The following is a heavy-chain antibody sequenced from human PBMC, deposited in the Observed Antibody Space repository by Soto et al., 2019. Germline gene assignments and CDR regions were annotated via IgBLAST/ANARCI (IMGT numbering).Heavy chain of an antibody. D-gene: IGHD4-17*01. V-gene: IGHV4-61*01. Sequence: SETLSLTCSVSGGSVSDKTYYWSWIRQPPGKRLEWIGYVYYSGTTNYNPSLKSRVTISVDLSKNQFSLRLSSVTTADTALYYCARTTAVPNSLRSRYFFDYWGQGTLVTVPS. CDR1: GGSVSDKTYY. J-gene: IGHJ4*02. CDR2: VYYSGTT. CDR3: ARTTAVPNSLRSRYFFDY.